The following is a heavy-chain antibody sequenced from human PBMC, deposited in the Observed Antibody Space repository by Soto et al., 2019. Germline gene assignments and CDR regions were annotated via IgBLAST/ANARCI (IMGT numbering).Heavy chain of an antibody. CDR1: GFTFSSYG. J-gene: IGHJ4*02. CDR3: ATTGPD. Sequence: QVQLVESGGGVVQPGRSLRLSCAASGFTFSSYGMHWVRQAPGKGLEWVAVIWFDGSNKFYADSVKGRFTISRDNSKNTVSLQMNSLRDEDSAAYYCATTGPDWGQGTRVTVSS. CDR2: IWFDGSNK. V-gene: IGHV3-33*01.